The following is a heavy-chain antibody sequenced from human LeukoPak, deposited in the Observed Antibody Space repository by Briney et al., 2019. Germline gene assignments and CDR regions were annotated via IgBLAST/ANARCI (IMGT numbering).Heavy chain of an antibody. CDR2: IWYDGSNK. CDR3: ARESYDILTGYSGYYFDY. Sequence: GGSLRLSCAASGFTFSSYGVHWVRQAPGKGLEWVAVIWYDGSNKYYADSVKGRFTISRDNSKNTLYLQMNSLRAEDTAVYYCARESYDILTGYSGYYFDYWGQGTLVTVSS. D-gene: IGHD3-9*01. V-gene: IGHV3-33*01. J-gene: IGHJ4*02. CDR1: GFTFSSYG.